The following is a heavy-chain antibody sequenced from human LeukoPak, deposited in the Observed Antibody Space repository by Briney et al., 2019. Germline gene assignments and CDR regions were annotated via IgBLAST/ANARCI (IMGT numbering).Heavy chain of an antibody. CDR1: GGSISSYY. CDR2: IYYSGST. D-gene: IGHD1-26*01. V-gene: IGHV4-59*01. J-gene: IGHJ6*02. CDR3: ARVGGGSYLNLLYYYYGMDV. Sequence: SETLSLTCTVSGGSISSYYWSWIRQPPGKGLEWIGYIYYSGSTNYNPSLKSRVTISVDTSKNQFSLKLSSVTAADTAVYYCARVGGGSYLNLLYYYYGMDVWGQGTTVTVSS.